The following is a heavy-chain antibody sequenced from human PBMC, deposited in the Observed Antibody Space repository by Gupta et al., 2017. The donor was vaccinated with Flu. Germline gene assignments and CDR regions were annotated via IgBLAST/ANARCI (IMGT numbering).Heavy chain of an antibody. Sequence: EVQLLESGGGLVQPGGSLRVSCSASGFSISSHWMHWVRHTPGKGPVGVARISSDGCNIEYEDTGKGGVTISSEKAKKTEDVQMKSLRVGGRAVYYCAREGTSRGLWAWLGPGGQGTMVTV. V-gene: IGHV3-74*01. D-gene: IGHD3-10*01. CDR2: ISSDGCNI. J-gene: IGHJ4*01. CDR1: GFSISSHW. CDR3: AREGTSRGLWAWLGP.